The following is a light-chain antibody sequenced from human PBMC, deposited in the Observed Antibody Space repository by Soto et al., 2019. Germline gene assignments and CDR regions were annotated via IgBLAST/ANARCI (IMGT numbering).Light chain of an antibody. CDR2: AAS. J-gene: IGKJ4*01. V-gene: IGKV1D-12*01. CDR3: EQAGRFPLT. Sequence: DIQMTQSPSSVSASIGDIVTITCRASQGVGSWLAWYQQKPGKAPKLLIYAASTLQSGVPSRVSGSGSGTEFTLTISSLQPEDFATYYCEQAGRFPLTYGGGTKVEI. CDR1: QGVGSW.